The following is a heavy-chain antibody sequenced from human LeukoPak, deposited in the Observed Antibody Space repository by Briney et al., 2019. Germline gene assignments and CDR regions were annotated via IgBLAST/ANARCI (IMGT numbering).Heavy chain of an antibody. Sequence: ASVKVSCKASGYTFSNYDINWVRQAPGQGLEWMGWMNPNSGRRVYAQKFQGRVTMTRNSSINTAYMELTSLRSDDTAVYYCARGHRSDYWGQGTLVTVSS. CDR1: GYTFSNYD. CDR2: MNPNSGRR. D-gene: IGHD3-16*02. J-gene: IGHJ4*02. V-gene: IGHV1-8*01. CDR3: ARGHRSDY.